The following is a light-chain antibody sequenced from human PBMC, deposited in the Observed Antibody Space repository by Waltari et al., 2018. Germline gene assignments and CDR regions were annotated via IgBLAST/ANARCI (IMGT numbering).Light chain of an antibody. Sequence: QSALTQTASVSASPGQSITMSCTGTINDIGRFDFVSWYQQHPGQAPRLLIYEVKYRPSGVSVRFSGSKSDNTASLTIFGLQAEDEADYYCSSYTTRSTWVFGGGTKLTVL. CDR1: INDIGRFDF. CDR2: EVK. J-gene: IGLJ3*02. CDR3: SSYTTRSTWV. V-gene: IGLV2-14*01.